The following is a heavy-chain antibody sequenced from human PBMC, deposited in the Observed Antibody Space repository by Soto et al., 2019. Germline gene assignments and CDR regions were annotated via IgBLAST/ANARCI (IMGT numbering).Heavy chain of an antibody. CDR3: ARGQGAAAGHSNFDY. J-gene: IGHJ4*02. V-gene: IGHV4-30-2*01. CDR2: IYDSGNT. CDR1: GGSISGTTYS. Sequence: QLQLQESGSGLVKPSQTLSLTCAVSGGSISGTTYSWSWIRQPPGKGLEWIGYIYDSGNTYYNPSLMSQFSISVDRSKNQFSLKLSSVTAADTAVYYCARGQGAAAGHSNFDYWGQGALVTVSS. D-gene: IGHD6-13*01.